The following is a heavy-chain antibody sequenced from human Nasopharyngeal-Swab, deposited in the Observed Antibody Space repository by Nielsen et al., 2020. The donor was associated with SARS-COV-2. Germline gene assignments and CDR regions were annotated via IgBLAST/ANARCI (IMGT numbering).Heavy chain of an antibody. D-gene: IGHD6-25*01. CDR1: GFTFRSFA. Sequence: GESLKISCAASGFTFRSFAMSWVRQAPGKGLEWVSAISGSGGATFYADSVKGRFTISRDNSKNTLYLQMNSLRAEDTAVYYCAKDSSASGYLDYWGQGTLVTVSS. CDR2: ISGSGGAT. V-gene: IGHV3-23*01. J-gene: IGHJ4*02. CDR3: AKDSSASGYLDY.